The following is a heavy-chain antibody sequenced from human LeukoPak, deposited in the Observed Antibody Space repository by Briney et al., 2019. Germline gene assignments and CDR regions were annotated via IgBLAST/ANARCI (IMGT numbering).Heavy chain of an antibody. CDR2: ISWDGGST. J-gene: IGHJ6*03. V-gene: IGHV3-43*01. CDR3: AKDIGARGYMDV. Sequence: GGSLRLSCAASGFTFDDYTMHWVRQAPGKGLEWVSLISWDGGSTYYADSVKGRFTISRDNSKNSLYLQMNSLRTEDTALYYCAKDIGARGYMDVWGKGTTVTVSS. D-gene: IGHD3-10*01. CDR1: GFTFDDYT.